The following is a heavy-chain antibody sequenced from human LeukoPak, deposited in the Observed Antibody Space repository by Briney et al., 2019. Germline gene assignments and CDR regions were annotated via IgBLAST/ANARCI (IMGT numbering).Heavy chain of an antibody. J-gene: IGHJ4*02. CDR3: ARDHNWGPDY. D-gene: IGHD7-27*01. Sequence: GASVKVSCKASGYTFTSYGISWVRQAPGQGLEWMAWIHPKTGVTNYAERFQGRLSLTRDTSINTLYMELNSLTSDDTAVYYCARDHNWGPDYWGQGTLVSVSS. CDR2: IHPKTGVT. V-gene: IGHV1-2*02. CDR1: GYTFTSYG.